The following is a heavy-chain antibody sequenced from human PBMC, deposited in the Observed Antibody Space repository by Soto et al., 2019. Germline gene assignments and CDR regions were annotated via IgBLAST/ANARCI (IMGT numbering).Heavy chain of an antibody. CDR1: GFTFSDYA. CDR3: VRKILSAITHGFYGMDV. J-gene: IGHJ6*02. CDR2: ITGNGADT. V-gene: IGHV3-23*01. D-gene: IGHD2-15*01. Sequence: EVQLSESGGGLVQPGGSLRLSCAASGFTFSDYAMRWVRQAPGKGLEWVSSITGNGADTYYADSVKGRFTISRDNSKNTLYLQMSSLRAEDTALYFGVRKILSAITHGFYGMDVWGQGTTVSVSS.